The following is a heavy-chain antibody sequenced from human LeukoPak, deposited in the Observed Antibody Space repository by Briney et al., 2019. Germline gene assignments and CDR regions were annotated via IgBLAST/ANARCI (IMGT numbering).Heavy chain of an antibody. Sequence: ASVKVSCKASGYTFTSYGISWVRQAPGQGLEWMGWISAYNGNTNYAQKLQGRVTMTTDTSTSTAYMELRSLRSDDTAVYYCARDQEISSSWYSGYYYYMDGWGKGTTVTVSS. CDR2: ISAYNGNT. V-gene: IGHV1-18*01. CDR1: GYTFTSYG. D-gene: IGHD6-13*01. CDR3: ARDQEISSSWYSGYYYYMDG. J-gene: IGHJ6*03.